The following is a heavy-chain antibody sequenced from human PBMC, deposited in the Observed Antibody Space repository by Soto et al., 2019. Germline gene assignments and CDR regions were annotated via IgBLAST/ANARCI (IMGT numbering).Heavy chain of an antibody. D-gene: IGHD3-10*01. Sequence: EVQLLESGGGLVQPGGSLRLSCEASGFTFSTYAMTWARQAPGKGLEWVSGISGSGGSTYYADSVKGRFTISRDNSKSTLYLQVISLRAEDTALYYCAKDMYYYGSDGAPFDYWGQGTLVTVSS. CDR3: AKDMYYYGSDGAPFDY. V-gene: IGHV3-23*01. J-gene: IGHJ4*02. CDR2: ISGSGGST. CDR1: GFTFSTYA.